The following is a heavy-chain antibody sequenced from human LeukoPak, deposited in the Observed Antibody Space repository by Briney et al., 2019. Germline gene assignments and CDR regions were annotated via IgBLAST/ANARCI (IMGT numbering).Heavy chain of an antibody. V-gene: IGHV1-2*02. CDR2: IYPNSGDT. Sequence: ASVKVSCKASGYTFTSYYIHWVRQAPGQGLEWMGWIYPNSGDTTYAQRFQGRVTMTRDMSISTAYMELSSLRSDDTAVYYCARARTHFDYWGQGTLVTVSS. CDR1: GYTFTSYY. J-gene: IGHJ4*02. CDR3: ARARTHFDY.